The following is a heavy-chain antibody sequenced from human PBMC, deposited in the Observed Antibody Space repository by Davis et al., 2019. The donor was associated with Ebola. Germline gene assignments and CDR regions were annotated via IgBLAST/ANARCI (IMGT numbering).Heavy chain of an antibody. V-gene: IGHV4-34*01. CDR1: GGSFSGYY. CDR2: INHSGST. J-gene: IGHJ4*02. D-gene: IGHD3-3*01. Sequence: SETLSLTCAVYGGSFSGYYWSWIRQPLGKGLEWIGEINHSGSTNYNPSLKSRVTISVDTSKNQFSLKLSSVTAADTAVYYCASFGGNFDYWGQGTLVTVSS. CDR3: ASFGGNFDY.